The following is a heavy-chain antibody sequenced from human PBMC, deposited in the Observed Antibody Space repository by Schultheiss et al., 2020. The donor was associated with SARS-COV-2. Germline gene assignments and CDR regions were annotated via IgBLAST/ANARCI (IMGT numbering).Heavy chain of an antibody. Sequence: SETLSLTCTVSGGSISSSSYYWGWIRQPPGKGLEWIGSIYYSGSTYYNPSLKSRVTISVDTSKNQFSLKLSSVTAADTAVYYCARIPSTYSSRRNYYYYYYGMDVWGQGTTVTVSS. D-gene: IGHD6-13*01. CDR1: GGSISSSSYY. CDR3: ARIPSTYSSRRNYYYYYYGMDV. CDR2: IYYSGST. J-gene: IGHJ6*02. V-gene: IGHV4-39*07.